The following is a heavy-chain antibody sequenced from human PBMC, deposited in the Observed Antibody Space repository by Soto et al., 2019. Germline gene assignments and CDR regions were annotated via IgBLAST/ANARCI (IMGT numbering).Heavy chain of an antibody. D-gene: IGHD2-2*01. CDR3: AKRSCSSTSCYAGGFYWFDP. CDR2: IIPIFGTA. J-gene: IGHJ5*02. Sequence: ASVKVSCKASGGTFSSYAISWVRQAPGQGLEWMGGIIPIFGTANYAQKFQGRVTITADESTSTAYMELSSLRSEDTAVYYCAKRSCSSTSCYAGGFYWFDPWGQGTLVTVSS. CDR1: GGTFSSYA. V-gene: IGHV1-69*13.